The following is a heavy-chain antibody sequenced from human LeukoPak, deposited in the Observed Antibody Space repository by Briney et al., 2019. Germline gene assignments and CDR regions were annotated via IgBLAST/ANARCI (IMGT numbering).Heavy chain of an antibody. D-gene: IGHD3-10*01. V-gene: IGHV4-4*07. J-gene: IGHJ5*02. CDR1: GGSISSYY. Sequence: SETLSLTCTVSGGSISSYYWSWIRQPAGKGLEWIGRIYTSGSTNYNPSLKSRVTMSVDTSKNQFSLKLSSVTAADTAVYYCARDSNYYGSGNHNWFDPWGQGTLVTVSS. CDR3: ARDSNYYGSGNHNWFDP. CDR2: IYTSGST.